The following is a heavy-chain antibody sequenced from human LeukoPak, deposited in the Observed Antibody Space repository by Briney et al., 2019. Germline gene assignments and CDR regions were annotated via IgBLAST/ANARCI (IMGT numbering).Heavy chain of an antibody. J-gene: IGHJ4*02. CDR3: ARVLVSRYYYDSSGSVDY. D-gene: IGHD3-22*01. CDR2: ISSSGSTI. CDR1: GFTFSDYY. V-gene: IGHV3-11*04. Sequence: GGSLRLSCAASGFTFSDYYMSWIRQAPGKGLEWVSYISSSGSTIYYADSVKGRFTISRDNAKNSLYLQMNSLRAEDTAVYYCARVLVSRYYYDSSGSVDYWGQGTLVTVSS.